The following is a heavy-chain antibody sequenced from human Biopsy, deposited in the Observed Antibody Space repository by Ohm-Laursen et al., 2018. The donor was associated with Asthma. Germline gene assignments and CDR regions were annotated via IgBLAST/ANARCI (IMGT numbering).Heavy chain of an antibody. Sequence: ASVKVSCKPSGYTFISFAIHWVRQAPGQRLEWMGWVNTGNGDTKYSQKSQGRVTITRDTSASTAYMELRSLRSEDTATYYCARTYYDFLTGQVKDVFGVWGQGTMVTVSS. CDR3: ARTYYDFLTGQVKDVFGV. J-gene: IGHJ3*01. CDR1: GYTFISFA. CDR2: VNTGNGDT. V-gene: IGHV1-3*04. D-gene: IGHD3-9*01.